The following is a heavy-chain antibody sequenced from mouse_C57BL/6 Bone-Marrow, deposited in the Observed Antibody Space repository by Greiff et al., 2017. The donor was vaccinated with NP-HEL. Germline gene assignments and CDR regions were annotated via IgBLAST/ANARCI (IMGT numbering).Heavy chain of an antibody. D-gene: IGHD2-5*01. CDR3: ASYSNYVKYDAMDY. J-gene: IGHJ4*01. CDR1: GFNIKNTY. V-gene: IGHV14-3*01. Sequence: EVQLQQSVAELVRPGASVKLSCTASGFNIKNTYMHWVKQRPEQGLEWIGRIDPANGNTKYAPKFQGKATIPADTSSNTAYLQLSSLTSEDTAIYYCASYSNYVKYDAMDYWGQGTSVTVSS. CDR2: IDPANGNT.